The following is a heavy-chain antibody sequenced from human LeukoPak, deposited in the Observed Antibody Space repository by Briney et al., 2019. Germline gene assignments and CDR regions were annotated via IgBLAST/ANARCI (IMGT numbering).Heavy chain of an antibody. CDR2: IGSSGCAI. J-gene: IGHJ4*02. D-gene: IGHD2/OR15-2a*01. Sequence: GGSLRLSCAASGFTFSSYEMNWVRQAPGKGLEWISFIGSSGCAIYYADSVKGRFTISRDNAKNSLSLQMNSLRAEDTAIYYCARDIPDNSFVGFDYWGQGTLVTVSS. CDR1: GFTFSSYE. V-gene: IGHV3-48*03. CDR3: ARDIPDNSFVGFDY.